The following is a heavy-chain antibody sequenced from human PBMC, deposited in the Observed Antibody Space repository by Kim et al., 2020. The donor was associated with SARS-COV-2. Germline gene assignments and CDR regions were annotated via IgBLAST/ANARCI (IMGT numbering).Heavy chain of an antibody. CDR1: GYTFTSYA. CDR3: ARVWGTFLPLDY. J-gene: IGHJ4*02. D-gene: IGHD7-27*01. V-gene: IGHV1-3*01. CDR2: INAGNGNT. Sequence: ASVKVSCKASGYTFTSYAMHWVRQAPGQRLEWMGWINAGNGNTKYSQKFQGRVTITRDTSASTAYMELSSLRSEDTAVYYCARVWGTFLPLDYWGQGTLVTVSS.